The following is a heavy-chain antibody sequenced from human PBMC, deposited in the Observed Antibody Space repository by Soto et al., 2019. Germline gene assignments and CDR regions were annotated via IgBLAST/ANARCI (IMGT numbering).Heavy chain of an antibody. Sequence: QVQLQESGPGLVKPSQTLSLTCTVSGGSISSGGYYWSWIRQHPGKGLEWIGYIYYSGSTYYNPSIKSRVNISVDTSKNQFSLKLSSVTAADTAVYYCARDHRGYCSGGSCYRYFDYWGQGTLVTVSS. D-gene: IGHD2-15*01. CDR2: IYYSGST. CDR1: GGSISSGGYY. V-gene: IGHV4-31*03. CDR3: ARDHRGYCSGGSCYRYFDY. J-gene: IGHJ4*02.